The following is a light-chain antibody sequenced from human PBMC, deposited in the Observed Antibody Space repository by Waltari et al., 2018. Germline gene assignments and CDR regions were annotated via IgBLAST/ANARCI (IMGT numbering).Light chain of an antibody. CDR3: QHYVRLPVT. CDR2: DAS. Sequence: EIVLTQSPGHLSLSPGERATLSCRASQSFSRALAWYQQKPGQAPRLVIYDASTRAIGIPDRFSGGGSGTDFSLTISRLEPEDFAVYYCQHYVRLPVTFGQGTTVEIK. CDR1: QSFSRA. J-gene: IGKJ1*01. V-gene: IGKV3-20*01.